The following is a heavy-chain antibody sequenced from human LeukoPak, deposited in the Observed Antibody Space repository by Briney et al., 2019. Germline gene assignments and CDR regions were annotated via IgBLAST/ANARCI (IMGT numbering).Heavy chain of an antibody. CDR2: INPNSGGT. CDR1: GYTFTGYY. D-gene: IGHD3-9*01. J-gene: IGHJ4*02. V-gene: IGHV1-2*02. Sequence: ASVKVSCKASGYTFTGYYMHWVRQAPGQGLEWMGWINPNSGGTNYAQKFQGRVTMTRDTSISTAYMELSRLRSDDTAVYYCARGIRYFDWLLHHFDYWGQGTLVTVSA. CDR3: ARGIRYFDWLLHHFDY.